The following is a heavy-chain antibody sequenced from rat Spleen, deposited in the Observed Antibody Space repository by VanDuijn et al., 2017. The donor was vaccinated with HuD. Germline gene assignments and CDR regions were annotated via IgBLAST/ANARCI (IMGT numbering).Heavy chain of an antibody. D-gene: IGHD1-1*01. CDR3: ARVRNYSGVGYFDY. CDR1: GFTFKNNW. CDR2: ITNTGGIA. V-gene: IGHV5-31*01. Sequence: EVQLVESGGGLVLPGRSLKISCVASGFTFKNNWMSWIRQAPGKGLEWVASITNTGGIAYYPDSVKGRFTISRDNAQYTLHLQMDSLKSEDTATYYCARVRNYSGVGYFDYWGQGVVVTVSS. J-gene: IGHJ2*01.